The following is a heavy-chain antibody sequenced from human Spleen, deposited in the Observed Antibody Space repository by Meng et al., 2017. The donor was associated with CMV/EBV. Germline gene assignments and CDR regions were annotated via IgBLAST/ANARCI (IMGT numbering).Heavy chain of an antibody. CDR3: ARDPRISNWFDP. D-gene: IGHD2-15*01. CDR2: IKQDGSEK. CDR1: GFTFSNSW. V-gene: IGHV3-7*01. J-gene: IGHJ5*02. Sequence: GESLKISCAASGFTFSNSWMSWVRQAPGKGLEWVGNIKQDGSEKHYVDSVKGRFTISRDNTKKSLYLQMNSLRAEDTAVYYCARDPRISNWFDPWGQGTLVTVSS.